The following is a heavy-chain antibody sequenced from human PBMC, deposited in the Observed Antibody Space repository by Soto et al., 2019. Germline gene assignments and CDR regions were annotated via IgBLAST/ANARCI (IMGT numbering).Heavy chain of an antibody. CDR1: GYTFTGYY. V-gene: IGHV1-2*04. Sequence: QVQLVQSGAEVKKPGASVKVSCKASGYTFTGYYMHWVRQAPGQGLEWMGWINPNSGGTNYAQKFQGWVTMTRDTSISTAYMELSRLRSDDTAVYYCARAHCGVECYSGVDYWGQGTLVTVSS. CDR2: INPNSGGT. CDR3: ARAHCGVECYSGVDY. J-gene: IGHJ4*02. D-gene: IGHD2-21*01.